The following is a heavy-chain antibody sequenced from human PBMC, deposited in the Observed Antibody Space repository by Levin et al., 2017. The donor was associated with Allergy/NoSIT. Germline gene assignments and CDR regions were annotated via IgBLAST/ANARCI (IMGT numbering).Heavy chain of an antibody. J-gene: IGHJ2*01. Sequence: GGSLRLSCAASGFTFSSYSMTWVRQAPGKGLEWVSYISSASGTIKYADSVRGRFTISRDNAENSLHLQINNLRDEDTAVYYCARGSVVIPWWYFDLWGRGTLVTVPS. CDR2: ISSASGTI. D-gene: IGHD3-22*01. CDR1: GFTFSSYS. CDR3: ARGSVVIPWWYFDL. V-gene: IGHV3-48*02.